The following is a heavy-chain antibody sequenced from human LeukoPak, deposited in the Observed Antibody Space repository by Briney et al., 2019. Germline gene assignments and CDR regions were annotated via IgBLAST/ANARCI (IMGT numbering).Heavy chain of an antibody. Sequence: GGSLRLSCVASGFTFSSSWMSWVRQAPGKGLERVANIKQDGSEKSYVGSVRGRFTISRDNAKNSLYLQLNSLRAEDTALYYCARDNPPDYWGQGTLVTVSS. CDR1: GFTFSSSW. CDR2: IKQDGSEK. J-gene: IGHJ4*02. V-gene: IGHV3-7*03. CDR3: ARDNPPDY.